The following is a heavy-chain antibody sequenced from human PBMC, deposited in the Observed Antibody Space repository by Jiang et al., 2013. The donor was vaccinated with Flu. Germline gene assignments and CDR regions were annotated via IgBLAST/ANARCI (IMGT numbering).Heavy chain of an antibody. V-gene: IGHV3-64*01. CDR2: ISSNGGST. Sequence: SCAASGFTFSSYAMHWVRQAPGKGLEYVSAISSNGGSTYYANSVKGRFTISRDNSKNTLYLQMGSLRAEDMAVYYCARGYSGYDLRGFSFDYWGQGTLVTVSS. D-gene: IGHD5-12*01. CDR3: ARGYSGYDLRGFSFDY. CDR1: GFTFSSYA. J-gene: IGHJ4*02.